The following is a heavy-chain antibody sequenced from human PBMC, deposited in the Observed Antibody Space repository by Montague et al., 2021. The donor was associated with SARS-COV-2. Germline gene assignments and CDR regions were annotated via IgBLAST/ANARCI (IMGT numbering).Heavy chain of an antibody. V-gene: IGHV3-53*01. Sequence: SLRLSCAASWFSVSYNYMNWVRQAPGKGLEWVSVIYNAGTTDYAYSVRGRFTISKDNSKNTVYLQMNSLRDEDTAVYYFASNYCTAGSCYFDYWGQGTLVTVSS. J-gene: IGHJ4*02. D-gene: IGHD2-15*01. CDR3: ASNYCTAGSCYFDY. CDR1: WFSVSYNY. CDR2: IYNAGTT.